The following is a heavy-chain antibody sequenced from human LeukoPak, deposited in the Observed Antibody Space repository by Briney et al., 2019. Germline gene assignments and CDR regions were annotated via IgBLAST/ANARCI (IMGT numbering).Heavy chain of an antibody. CDR3: ARDYYGSGSYYQGNDY. Sequence: GASVKVSCKASGYTFTSFGITWVRQAPGQGPEWMGWISAYNGNTNYAQKLRGRVTMTTDTSTSTAYMELRSLRSDDTAVYYCARDYYGSGSYYQGNDYWGQGTLVTVSS. D-gene: IGHD3-10*01. V-gene: IGHV1-18*01. CDR1: GYTFTSFG. J-gene: IGHJ4*02. CDR2: ISAYNGNT.